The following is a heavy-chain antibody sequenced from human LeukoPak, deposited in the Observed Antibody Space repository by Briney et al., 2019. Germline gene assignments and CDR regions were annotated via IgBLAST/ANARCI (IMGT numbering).Heavy chain of an antibody. V-gene: IGHV3-23*01. CDR2: ISGDGTNA. Sequence: GGSLRLSCAASGFTFSTAAMNWVRQAPGKGLEWVSAISGDGTNAYYPDSVKGRFTISRDNSKNTVFLQMNSLRAEDTAIYYCAKEGGSYPFDYWGREPWSPSPQ. J-gene: IGHJ4*02. CDR3: AKEGGSYPFDY. D-gene: IGHD1-26*01. CDR1: GFTFSTAA.